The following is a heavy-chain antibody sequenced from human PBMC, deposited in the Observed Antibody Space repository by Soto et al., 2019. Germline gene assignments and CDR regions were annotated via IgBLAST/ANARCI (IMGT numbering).Heavy chain of an antibody. J-gene: IGHJ4*02. CDR2: ISGSGGST. D-gene: IGHD6-19*01. CDR3: ARRTSGWYFDY. Sequence: EVQLLESGGGLVQPGGSLRLSCTASGFTFSSYAMNWVRQAPGKGLERVSVISGSGGSTYFTDSVKGRFTISRDNSKNSLDLRMNSLRAEDTAVYYCARRTSGWYFDYWGQGPLGSFSA. CDR1: GFTFSSYA. V-gene: IGHV3-23*01.